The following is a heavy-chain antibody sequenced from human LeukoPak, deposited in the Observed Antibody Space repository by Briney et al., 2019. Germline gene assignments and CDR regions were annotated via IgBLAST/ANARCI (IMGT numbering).Heavy chain of an antibody. CDR3: ARRLTGFDY. V-gene: IGHV4-34*01. J-gene: IGHJ4*02. D-gene: IGHD2-8*01. CDR1: GGSFSGYY. Sequence: SETPSLTCAVYGGSFSGYYWTLIRQPPGKGLEWIGEINHSGNTSYNPSLKSRVTISIDTSKNHFSLKLSSVTAADTAVYYCARRLTGFDYWGQGTLVTVSS. CDR2: INHSGNT.